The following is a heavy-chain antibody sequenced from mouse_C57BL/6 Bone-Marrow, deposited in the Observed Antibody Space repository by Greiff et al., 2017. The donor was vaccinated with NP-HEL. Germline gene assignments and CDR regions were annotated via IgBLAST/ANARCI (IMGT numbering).Heavy chain of an antibody. V-gene: IGHV1-9*01. CDR2: ILPGSGSI. CDR3: AIYSSYWYFDV. CDR1: GYTFTGYW. Sequence: VQLQQSGAELMKPGASVKLSCKATGYTFTGYWLEWVKQRPGHGLEWIGEILPGSGSINYNEKFKGKATFTADTTSNTAYMQLSSHTTEDSAIYYCAIYSSYWYFDVWGTGTTVTVSS. J-gene: IGHJ1*03. D-gene: IGHD2-12*01.